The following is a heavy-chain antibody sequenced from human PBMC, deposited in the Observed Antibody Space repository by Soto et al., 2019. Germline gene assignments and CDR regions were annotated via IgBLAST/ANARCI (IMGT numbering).Heavy chain of an antibody. J-gene: IGHJ4*02. CDR2: INHSGST. CDR1: GGSFSGYY. Sequence: PSETRSLTCAVYGGSFSGYYWSWIRQPPGKGLEWIGEINHSGSTNYNPSLKSRVTISVDTSKNQFSLKLSSVTAADTAVYYCARGRKILMVYDNGGGFDYWGQGTLVTVSS. CDR3: ARGRKILMVYDNGGGFDY. V-gene: IGHV4-34*01. D-gene: IGHD2-8*01.